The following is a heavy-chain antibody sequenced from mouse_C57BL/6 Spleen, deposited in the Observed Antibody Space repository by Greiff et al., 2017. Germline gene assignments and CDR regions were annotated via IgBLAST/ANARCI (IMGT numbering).Heavy chain of an antibody. V-gene: IGHV2-9-1*01. CDR2: IWTGGGT. J-gene: IGHJ4*01. D-gene: IGHD3-2*02. Sequence: VHLVESGPGLVAPSQSLSITCTVSGFSLTSYAISWVRQPPGKGLEWLGVIWTGGGTNYNSALKSRLSISKDNSKSQVFLKMNSLQTDDTARYYCARIDSSGPYAMDYWGQGTSVTVSS. CDR1: GFSLTSYA. CDR3: ARIDSSGPYAMDY.